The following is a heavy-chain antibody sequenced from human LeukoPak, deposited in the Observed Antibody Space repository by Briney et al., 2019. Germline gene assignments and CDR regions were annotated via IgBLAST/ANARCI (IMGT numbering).Heavy chain of an antibody. Sequence: TLSLTCTVSGGSISSGGYYWSWIRQHPGKGLEWIGYIYYSGSTYYNPSLKSRVTISVDTSKNQFSLKLSSVTAADTAVYYCARDSAGVAAAGTRGIYYYYGMDVWGQGTTVTVSS. CDR1: GGSISSGGYY. J-gene: IGHJ6*02. D-gene: IGHD6-13*01. CDR3: ARDSAGVAAAGTRGIYYYYGMDV. V-gene: IGHV4-31*03. CDR2: IYYSGST.